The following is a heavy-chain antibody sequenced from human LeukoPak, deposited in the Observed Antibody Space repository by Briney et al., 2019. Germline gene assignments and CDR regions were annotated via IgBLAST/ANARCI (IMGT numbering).Heavy chain of an antibody. CDR3: AKAYVEMATINYFDY. CDR2: ISGGGGST. D-gene: IGHD5-24*01. J-gene: IGHJ4*02. Sequence: GGSLRLSCAASGFTFSSYAMSWVRQAPGKGLQWVSAISGGGGSTYYADSVKGRFTIPRDNSKNTLYLQMNSLRAEDTAVYYCAKAYVEMATINYFDYWGQGTLVTVSS. CDR1: GFTFSSYA. V-gene: IGHV3-23*01.